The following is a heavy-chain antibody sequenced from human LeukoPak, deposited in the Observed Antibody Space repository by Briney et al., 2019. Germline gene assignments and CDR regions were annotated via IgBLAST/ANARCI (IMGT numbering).Heavy chain of an antibody. Sequence: SETLSLTCAVYGGSFSGYYWSWIRQPPGKGLEWIGEINHSGSTNYNPSLKSQVTISVDTSKNQFSLKLSPVTAADTAVYYCARGPYYDFWSGYYPPDYWGQGTLVTVSS. D-gene: IGHD3-3*01. V-gene: IGHV4-34*01. J-gene: IGHJ4*02. CDR3: ARGPYYDFWSGYYPPDY. CDR1: GGSFSGYY. CDR2: INHSGST.